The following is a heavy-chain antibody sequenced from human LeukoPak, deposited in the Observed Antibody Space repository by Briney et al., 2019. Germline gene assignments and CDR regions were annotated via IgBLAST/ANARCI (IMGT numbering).Heavy chain of an antibody. D-gene: IGHD4-17*01. CDR3: ARDHGDFVNWVDP. J-gene: IGHJ5*02. Sequence: SETLSLTCTVSGDSLSSGEYFWRWIRQPPGKGLEWIGYIYYSGSTYYNPSLKSRVSISVDTSKNQFYLKVSSVTAADTAVYYCARDHGDFVNWVDPWGQGTLVTVSS. CDR1: GDSLSSGEYF. CDR2: IYYSGST. V-gene: IGHV4-30-4*01.